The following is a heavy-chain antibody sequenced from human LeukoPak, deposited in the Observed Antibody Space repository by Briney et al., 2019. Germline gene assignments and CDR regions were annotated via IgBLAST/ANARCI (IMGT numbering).Heavy chain of an antibody. Sequence: SETLSLTCAVYGGSFSGYYWSWIRQPPGKGLEWIGEINHSGSTNYNPSLKSRVSISVDTSKKQFSLKLSSVTAADTAVYYCARYRRFSTGFTGSGSYYKAPTTYFDYWGQGTLVTVSS. CDR1: GGSFSGYY. CDR3: ARYRRFSTGFTGSGSYYKAPTTYFDY. V-gene: IGHV4-34*01. J-gene: IGHJ4*02. D-gene: IGHD3-10*01. CDR2: INHSGST.